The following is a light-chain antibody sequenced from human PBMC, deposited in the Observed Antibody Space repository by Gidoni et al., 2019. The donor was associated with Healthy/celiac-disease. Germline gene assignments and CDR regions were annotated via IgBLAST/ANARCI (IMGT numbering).Light chain of an antibody. CDR1: SSNIGAGYD. V-gene: IGLV1-40*01. Sequence: QAVLTQTPSVSVAPGQRVTISCTGRSSNIGAGYDVHWYQQLTGTAPNLLIHVKSNRPSGVPARFSGSKSGTSASLAITGRQAADEADYYCQSYDSSLSGHVVFGGGTKLPVL. CDR2: VKS. CDR3: QSYDSSLSGHVV. J-gene: IGLJ2*01.